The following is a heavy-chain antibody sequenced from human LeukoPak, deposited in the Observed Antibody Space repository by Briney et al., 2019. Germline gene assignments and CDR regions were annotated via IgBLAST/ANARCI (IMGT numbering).Heavy chain of an antibody. D-gene: IGHD3-3*01. CDR1: GYTFSSYY. Sequence: GASLKVSCKASGYTFSSYYMHWVRQAPGQRLEWMGWINAGNGDTKFPQNYQARVTITRDASASTAYMELSSLTSEDTAVYFCARGLWSAHRREYYFDFWGQGTLVTVSS. CDR2: INAGNGDT. V-gene: IGHV1-3*01. J-gene: IGHJ4*02. CDR3: ARGLWSAHRREYYFDF.